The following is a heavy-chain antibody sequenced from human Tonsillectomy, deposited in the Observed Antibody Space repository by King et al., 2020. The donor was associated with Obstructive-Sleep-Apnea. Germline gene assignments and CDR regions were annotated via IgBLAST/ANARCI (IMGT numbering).Heavy chain of an antibody. CDR2: ISYDGSDK. CDR1: GFTFSNYA. J-gene: IGHJ3*02. V-gene: IGHV3-30*04. CDR3: ARGNDSSGLFDAFDI. Sequence: VQLVESGGGMVHLGRSLRLSCAASGFTFSNYATHWVRQAPGKGLEWVAVISYDGSDKYHADSVQGRFTISRDNSKNTLYLQMNSLRAEDTAVYYCARGNDSSGLFDAFDIWGQGTMVTVSS. D-gene: IGHD3-22*01.